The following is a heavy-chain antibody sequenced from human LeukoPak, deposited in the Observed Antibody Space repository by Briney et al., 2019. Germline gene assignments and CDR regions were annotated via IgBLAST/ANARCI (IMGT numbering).Heavy chain of an antibody. V-gene: IGHV3-30*04. CDR1: GFTFSSYA. D-gene: IGHD5-18*01. Sequence: GGSLRLSCAASGFTFSSYAMHWVRQAPGKGLEWVAVISYDGSNKYYADSVKGRFTISRDNSKNTLYLQMNSLRAEDTAVYYCARDLSGVTGYTYGRGIDYWGQGTWSPSPQ. CDR3: ARDLSGVTGYTYGRGIDY. CDR2: ISYDGSNK. J-gene: IGHJ4*02.